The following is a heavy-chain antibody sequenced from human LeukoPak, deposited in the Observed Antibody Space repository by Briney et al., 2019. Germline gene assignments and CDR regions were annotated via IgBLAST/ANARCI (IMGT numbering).Heavy chain of an antibody. CDR1: GYSFTSYW. V-gene: IGHV5-51*01. CDR2: IYPGDSDT. Sequence: GESLKISCKGSGYSFTSYWIGWVRQMPGKGLEWMGIIYPGDSDTRYSPSFQGQVTSSGDKSISTAYLQWSSLKASDTAMYYCARGYCSSTSCSREYYFDYWGQGTLVTVSS. CDR3: ARGYCSSTSCSREYYFDY. J-gene: IGHJ4*02. D-gene: IGHD2-2*01.